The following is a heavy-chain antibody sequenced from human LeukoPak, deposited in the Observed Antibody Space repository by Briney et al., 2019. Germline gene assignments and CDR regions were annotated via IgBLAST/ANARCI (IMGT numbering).Heavy chain of an antibody. CDR1: GFTFSNYA. Sequence: GGSLRLSCAASGFTFSNYAMHWVRQAPGKGLEWVSAISGSGGSTYYADSVKGRFTISRDNSKNTLYLQMNSLRAEDTAVYYCAKDPGVGARSFWFDPWGQGTLVTVSS. CDR3: AKDPGVGARSFWFDP. D-gene: IGHD1-26*01. CDR2: ISGSGGST. J-gene: IGHJ5*02. V-gene: IGHV3-23*01.